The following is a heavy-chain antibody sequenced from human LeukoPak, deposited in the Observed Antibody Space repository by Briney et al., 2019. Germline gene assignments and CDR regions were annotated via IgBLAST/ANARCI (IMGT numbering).Heavy chain of an antibody. CDR3: ARRNDFGI. J-gene: IGHJ3*02. V-gene: IGHV4-59*08. CDR2: IYYSGNT. CDR1: GGSISGDH. Sequence: PSETLSLTCTVSGGSISGDHWNWIRQHPGKGLEWIGYIYYSGNTNYNPSLKSRVTISVDTSKNQFSLKLNSVTAANTAVYYCARRNDFGIWGQGTMVTVSS.